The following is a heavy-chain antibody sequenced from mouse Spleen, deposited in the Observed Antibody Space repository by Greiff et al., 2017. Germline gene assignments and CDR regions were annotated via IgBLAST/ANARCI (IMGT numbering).Heavy chain of an antibody. V-gene: IGHV1-19*01. D-gene: IGHD1-1*01. CDR1: GYTFTDYY. Sequence: EVQLQQSGPVLVKPGASVKMSCKASGYTFTDYYMNWVKQSHGKSLEWIGVINPYNGGTSYNQKFKGKATLTVDKSSSTAYMELNSLTSEDSAVYYCARSGLRSPFDYWGQGTTLTVSS. J-gene: IGHJ2*01. CDR2: INPYNGGT. CDR3: ARSGLRSPFDY.